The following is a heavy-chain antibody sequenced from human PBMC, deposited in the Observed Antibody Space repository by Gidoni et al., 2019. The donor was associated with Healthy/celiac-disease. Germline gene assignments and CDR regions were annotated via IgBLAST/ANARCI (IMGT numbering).Heavy chain of an antibody. J-gene: IGHJ4*02. CDR2: IYHSGST. CDR1: GYSISSGYY. Sequence: QVQLQESGPGLVKPSETLSLTCTVSGYSISSGYYWGWIRQHPGKGLEWIGSIYHSGSTYYNPSLKSRVTISVDTSKNQFSLKLSSVTAADTAVYYCAGRTDDYGDYDYWGQGTLVTVSS. CDR3: AGRTDDYGDYDY. D-gene: IGHD4-17*01. V-gene: IGHV4-38-2*02.